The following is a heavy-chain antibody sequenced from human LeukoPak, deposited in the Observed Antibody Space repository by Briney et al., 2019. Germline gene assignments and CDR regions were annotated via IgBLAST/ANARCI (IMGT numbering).Heavy chain of an antibody. CDR2: ISWNSGKI. D-gene: IGHD1-26*01. Sequence: PGRSLRLSCTASGFTFDDYAMDWVRQAPGKGLEWVSGISWNSGKIGYADSVKGRFTISRDNAQNSLYLRMNSLRAEDTALYYCAKDISGSGSYYFDFWGQGTLVTVSS. J-gene: IGHJ4*02. CDR3: AKDISGSGSYYFDF. CDR1: GFTFDDYA. V-gene: IGHV3-9*01.